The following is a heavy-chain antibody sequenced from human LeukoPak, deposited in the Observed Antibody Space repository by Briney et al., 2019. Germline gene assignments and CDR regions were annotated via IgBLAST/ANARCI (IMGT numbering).Heavy chain of an antibody. Sequence: GSLRLSCAASGFTFSSYAMRWVRQAPGKGLEWIGSIYHSGSTYYNPSLKSRVTISVDTSKNQFSLKLSSVTAADTAVYYCARRKDTELPGVYAFDIWGQGTMVTVSS. CDR1: GFTFSSYA. J-gene: IGHJ3*02. CDR2: IYHSGST. CDR3: ARRKDTELPGVYAFDI. D-gene: IGHD1-14*01. V-gene: IGHV4-38-2*01.